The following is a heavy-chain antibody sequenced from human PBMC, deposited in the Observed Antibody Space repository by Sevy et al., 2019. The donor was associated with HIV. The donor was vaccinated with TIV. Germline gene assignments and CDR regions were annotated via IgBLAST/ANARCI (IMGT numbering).Heavy chain of an antibody. Sequence: SETLSLTCTVSGGSINSGGYYWSWIRQHPGKGLEWIGHTYNSVRNDYNPSLKSRISISVDTSKNQFSLKVRSLTAADTAVYYCARGAASGTLYYWGQGTLVTVSS. CDR3: ARGAASGTLYY. J-gene: IGHJ4*02. CDR2: TYNSVRN. V-gene: IGHV4-31*03. CDR1: GGSINSGGYY. D-gene: IGHD6-13*01.